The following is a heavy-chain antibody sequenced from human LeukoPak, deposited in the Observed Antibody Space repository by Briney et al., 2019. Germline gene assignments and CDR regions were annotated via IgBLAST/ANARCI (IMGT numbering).Heavy chain of an antibody. CDR3: ARDSLTPLLWFETAVDY. J-gene: IGHJ4*02. D-gene: IGHD3-10*01. CDR2: ISAYNGNT. CDR1: GYTFTSYG. V-gene: IGHV1-18*04. Sequence: ASVKVSCKASGYTFTSYGISWVRQASGQGLEWMGWISAYNGNTNYAQKLQGRVTMTTDTSTSTAYMELRSLRSDDTAVYYCARDSLTPLLWFETAVDYWGQGTLVTVSS.